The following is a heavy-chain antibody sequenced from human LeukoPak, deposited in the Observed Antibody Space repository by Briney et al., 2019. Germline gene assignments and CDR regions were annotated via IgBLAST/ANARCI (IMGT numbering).Heavy chain of an antibody. V-gene: IGHV4-59*08. CDR2: IYYSGST. D-gene: IGHD3-22*01. J-gene: IGHJ5*02. CDR1: GGSISSYY. Sequence: SETLSLTCTVSGGSISSYYWSWIWQPPGKGLEWIGYIYYSGSTNYNPSLKSRVTISVDTSKNQFSLKLSSVTAADTAVYYCARHVPTYYYDSSGPDVWGREWFDPWGQGTLVTVSS. CDR3: ARHVPTYYYDSSGPDVWGREWFDP.